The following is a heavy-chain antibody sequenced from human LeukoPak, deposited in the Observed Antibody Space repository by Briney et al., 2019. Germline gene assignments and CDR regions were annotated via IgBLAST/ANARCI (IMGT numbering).Heavy chain of an antibody. CDR1: GFTFSTFA. CDR3: ATYKQVLLPFES. V-gene: IGHV3-23*01. J-gene: IGHJ4*02. CDR2: IFPSGGEI. D-gene: IGHD2-8*02. Sequence: GGSLRLSCAASGFTFSTFAMIWVRQPPGKGLEWVSSIFPSGGEIHYADSVRGRFTISRDNSKSTLSLQMNSLRAEDTAIYYCATYKQVLLPFESWGQGTLVTVSS.